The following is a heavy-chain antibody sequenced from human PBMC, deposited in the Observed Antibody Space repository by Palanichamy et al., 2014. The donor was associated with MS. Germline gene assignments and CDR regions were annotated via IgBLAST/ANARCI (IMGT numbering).Heavy chain of an antibody. J-gene: IGHJ6*02. CDR2: IYYSGST. CDR1: GGSISSSSYY. CDR3: ARLLLGLSGWSMGEDYYYGMDV. V-gene: IGHV4-39*01. Sequence: GLVKPSETLSLTCTVSGGSISSSSYYWGWIRQPPGKGLEWIGSIYYSGSTYYNPSLKSRVTISVDTSKNQFSLKLSSVTAADTAVYYCARLLLGLSGWSMGEDYYYGMDVWGQGTTVAVSS. D-gene: IGHD6-19*01.